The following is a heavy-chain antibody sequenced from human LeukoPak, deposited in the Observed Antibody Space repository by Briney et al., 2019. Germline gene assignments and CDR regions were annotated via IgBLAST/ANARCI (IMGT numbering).Heavy chain of an antibody. CDR3: ARGVGYGSGSYEDY. Sequence: GASVKVSCKASGYTFISYDISWVRQAPGQGLEWMGWISAYNGNTNYAQKLQGRVTMTTGTSTSTAYMELRSLRSDDTAVYYCARGVGYGSGSYEDYWGQGTLVTVSS. CDR2: ISAYNGNT. V-gene: IGHV1-18*01. J-gene: IGHJ4*02. D-gene: IGHD3-10*01. CDR1: GYTFISYD.